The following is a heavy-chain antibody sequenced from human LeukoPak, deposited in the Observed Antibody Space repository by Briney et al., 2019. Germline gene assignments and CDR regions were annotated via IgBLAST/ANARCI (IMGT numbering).Heavy chain of an antibody. V-gene: IGHV4-31*11. CDR2: IYYSGST. Sequence: SETLSLTCAVYGGSFSGYYWSWIRQHPGKGLEWIGYIYYSGSTYYNPSLKSRVTISVDTSKNQFSLKLSSVTAADTAVYYCARGQYYDSSGYYYLGNAFDIWGQGTMVTVSS. CDR3: ARGQYYDSSGYYYLGNAFDI. CDR1: GGSFSGYY. J-gene: IGHJ3*02. D-gene: IGHD3-22*01.